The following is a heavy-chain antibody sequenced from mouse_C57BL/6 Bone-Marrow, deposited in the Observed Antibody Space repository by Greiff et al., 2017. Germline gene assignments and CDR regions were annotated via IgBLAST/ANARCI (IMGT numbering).Heavy chain of an antibody. CDR1: GFTFSDYY. CDR3: ARGGRLLPPLFDY. V-gene: IGHV5-16*01. J-gene: IGHJ2*01. CDR2: INYDGSST. Sequence: EVKLVESEGGLVQPGSSMKLSCTASGFTFSDYYMAWVRQVPEKGLEWVANINYDGSSTYYLDSLKSRFIISRDNAKNILYLQMSSLKSEDTATYYCARGGRLLPPLFDYWGQGTTLTVSS. D-gene: IGHD2-10*01.